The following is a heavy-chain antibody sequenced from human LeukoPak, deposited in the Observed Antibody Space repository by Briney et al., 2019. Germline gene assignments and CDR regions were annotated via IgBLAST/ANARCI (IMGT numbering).Heavy chain of an antibody. Sequence: ASVTLSRTFSGYALTELSIHWVRQAPGTGLGLMGGFDPADSETTYSQTFQGRVTMTEDTSTDTAYMELRSLRCEETAVYYYATWSGGDYFDYWGQGTLVTVSS. V-gene: IGHV1-24*01. CDR3: ATWSGGDYFDY. CDR1: GYALTELS. CDR2: FDPADSET. J-gene: IGHJ4*02. D-gene: IGHD3-3*01.